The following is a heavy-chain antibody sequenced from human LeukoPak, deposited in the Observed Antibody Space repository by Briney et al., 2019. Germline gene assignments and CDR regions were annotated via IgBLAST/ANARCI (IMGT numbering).Heavy chain of an antibody. J-gene: IGHJ4*02. CDR2: INHSGST. Sequence: PSETLSLTCTVSGYSISSGYYWGWIRQPPGKGLEWIGEINHSGSTNYNPSLKSRVTISVDTSKNQFSLKLSSVTAADTAVYYCARDLPENYYDILTDWGQGTLVTVSS. D-gene: IGHD3-9*01. CDR1: GYSISSGYY. V-gene: IGHV4-38-2*02. CDR3: ARDLPENYYDILTD.